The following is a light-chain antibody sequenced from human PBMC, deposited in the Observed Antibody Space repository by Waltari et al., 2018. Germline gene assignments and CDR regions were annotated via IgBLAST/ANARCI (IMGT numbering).Light chain of an antibody. Sequence: EIVLTQSPATLSLSPGERATLSCRASQSVRSFLAWYQQKPGPAPRLLIHDASNRATGIPVRFSGSGSGTDFTLTISSLEPEDFAVYYCQQRINWPLTFGGGTKVEIK. CDR3: QQRINWPLT. J-gene: IGKJ4*01. V-gene: IGKV3-11*01. CDR2: DAS. CDR1: QSVRSF.